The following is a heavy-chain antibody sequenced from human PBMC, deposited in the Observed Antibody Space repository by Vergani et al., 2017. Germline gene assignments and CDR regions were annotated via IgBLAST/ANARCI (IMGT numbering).Heavy chain of an antibody. J-gene: IGHJ4*02. V-gene: IGHV5-51*01. CDR3: ARRYWRGSSGSKYCDY. Sequence: EVQLVQSGAEVKKPGESLKISCQISGYSFTNYWIGWVRQMPGKGLEWMGIIHPADSDTRYSPSFQGQVTISVDKSISTAYLQRSSLRASDSVMYYCARRYWRGSSGSKYCDYWGQGTLVTVSS. CDR1: GYSFTNYW. CDR2: IHPADSDT. D-gene: IGHD1-26*01.